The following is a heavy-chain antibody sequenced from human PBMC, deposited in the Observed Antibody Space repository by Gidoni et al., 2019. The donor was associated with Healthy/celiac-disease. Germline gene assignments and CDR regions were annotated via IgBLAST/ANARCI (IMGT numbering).Heavy chain of an antibody. CDR2: INHSGST. Sequence: QVQLQQWGAGLLKPSETLSLPCAVYGGSFSGYYWSWIRQPPGKGLEWIGEINHSGSTNYNPSLKSRVTISVDTSKNQFSLKLSSVTAADTAVYYCARGHGSYSRSAYYYYGMDVWGQGTTVTVSS. V-gene: IGHV4-34*01. D-gene: IGHD1-26*01. CDR1: GGSFSGYY. J-gene: IGHJ6*02. CDR3: ARGHGSYSRSAYYYYGMDV.